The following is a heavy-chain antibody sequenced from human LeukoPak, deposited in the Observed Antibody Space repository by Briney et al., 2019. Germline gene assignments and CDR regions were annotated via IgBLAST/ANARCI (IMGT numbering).Heavy chain of an antibody. CDR3: ARLSISGSYFGDY. CDR2: IYYRGNT. Sequence: SETLPLTCTISGDSISNSNNYWGWIRQPPGKGLEWIGSIYYRGNTYYNPSLKSRVSISVDTSKNQFSLKLTSVTAADTAVYYCARLSISGSYFGDYWGQGALVTVSS. D-gene: IGHD1-26*01. V-gene: IGHV4-39*01. J-gene: IGHJ4*02. CDR1: GDSISNSNNY.